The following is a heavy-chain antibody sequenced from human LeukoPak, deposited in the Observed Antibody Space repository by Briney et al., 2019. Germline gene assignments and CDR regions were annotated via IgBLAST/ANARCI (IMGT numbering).Heavy chain of an antibody. V-gene: IGHV5-51*01. Sequence: GESLKISCKGSGYSFTSYWIGWVRQMPGKGLEWMGIIYPSDSDTRYSPSFQGQVTISVDKSINTAYLQWSSLKASDSAMYFCVRRGDSRWFDPWGQGTLVTVSS. J-gene: IGHJ5*02. CDR1: GYSFTSYW. CDR2: IYPSDSDT. D-gene: IGHD3-16*01. CDR3: VRRGDSRWFDP.